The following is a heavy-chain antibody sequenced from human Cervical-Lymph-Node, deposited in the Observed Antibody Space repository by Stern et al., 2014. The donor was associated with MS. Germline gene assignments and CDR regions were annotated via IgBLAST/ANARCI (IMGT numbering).Heavy chain of an antibody. V-gene: IGHV2-70*01. J-gene: IGHJ5*02. D-gene: IGHD3-10*01. CDR1: GFSLSTSGMC. CDR2: INWDDDK. Sequence: QVTLRESGPALVKPTQTLTLTCTFSGFSLSTSGMCVSWIRQPPGKALEWLALINWDDDKYYSTSLKTRLTISKDTSKNQVVLTMTNMDPVDTATYYCARTRRVRGAHWFDPWGQGTLVTVSS. CDR3: ARTRRVRGAHWFDP.